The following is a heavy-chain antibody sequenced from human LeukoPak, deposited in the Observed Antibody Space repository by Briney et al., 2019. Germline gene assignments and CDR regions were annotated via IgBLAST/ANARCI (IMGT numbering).Heavy chain of an antibody. CDR2: INPNSGDT. Sequence: GASVKVSCKASGYTFTGYHMHWVRQAPGQGLEWMGRINPNSGDTNYAQKFQGRVAMTRDTSISTAFMELTRLRSDDTAVYYCAMLELTEDYFDYWGQGTLVTVSS. D-gene: IGHD1-7*01. V-gene: IGHV1-2*06. CDR3: AMLELTEDYFDY. J-gene: IGHJ4*02. CDR1: GYTFTGYH.